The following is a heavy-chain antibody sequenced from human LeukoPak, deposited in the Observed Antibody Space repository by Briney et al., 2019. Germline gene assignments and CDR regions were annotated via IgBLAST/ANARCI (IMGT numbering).Heavy chain of an antibody. CDR1: GFTFKNAW. J-gene: IGHJ3*01. CDR2: VRSKSDGGTT. D-gene: IGHD2/OR15-2a*01. CDR3: VTYNSRDAFDF. Sequence: RSGESLRLSCAGSGFTFKNAWMSWVRQAPGKGLEWVGRVRSKSDGGTTGYATPGKGRFAISRDDSKNTLYLQMNSLKTEDTAVYYCVTYNSRDAFDFWGQGTMVTVSS. V-gene: IGHV3-15*01.